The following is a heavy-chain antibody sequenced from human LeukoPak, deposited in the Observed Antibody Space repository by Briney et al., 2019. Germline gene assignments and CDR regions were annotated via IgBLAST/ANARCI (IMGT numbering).Heavy chain of an antibody. CDR3: AREGADSGYDYYYYYMDV. CDR2: IYYRGST. D-gene: IGHD5-12*01. Sequence: SETLSLTCTVSGGSISSYYWSWIRQPPEKGLEWIGYIYYRGSTNYNPSLKSRVTISVDTSKNQFSLKLSSVTAADTAVYYCAREGADSGYDYYYYYMDVWGKGTTVTISS. CDR1: GGSISSYY. V-gene: IGHV4-59*01. J-gene: IGHJ6*03.